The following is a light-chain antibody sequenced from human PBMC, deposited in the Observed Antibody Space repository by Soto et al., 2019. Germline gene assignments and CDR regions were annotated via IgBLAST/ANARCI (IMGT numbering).Light chain of an antibody. J-gene: IGKJ5*01. CDR3: QQGYSSLVIT. V-gene: IGKV1-39*01. Sequence: IHMTHSPSSLSASVVYRVSITCLSSQSISTYLNWYQQKPGKAPKLLIYAASSLLSGVPSRFSGSGSGTDFTLTISSLQPEDFATYYCQQGYSSLVITFGQGTRLEIK. CDR1: QSISTY. CDR2: AAS.